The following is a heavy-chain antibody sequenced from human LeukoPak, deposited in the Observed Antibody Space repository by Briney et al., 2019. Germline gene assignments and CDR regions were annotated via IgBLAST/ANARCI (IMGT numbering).Heavy chain of an antibody. CDR2: ISFSGDSI. CDR1: GFTFSDSA. V-gene: IGHV3-23*01. CDR3: ARDIQLST. D-gene: IGHD5-24*01. J-gene: IGHJ3*01. Sequence: GGSLRLSCAASGFTFSDSAMTRVRQAPGKGLEWVSLISFSGDSIYYADSVRGRFTISRDNSKDTLYLQMNSLRAEDTAIYYCARDIQLSTWGLGTIGTVSS.